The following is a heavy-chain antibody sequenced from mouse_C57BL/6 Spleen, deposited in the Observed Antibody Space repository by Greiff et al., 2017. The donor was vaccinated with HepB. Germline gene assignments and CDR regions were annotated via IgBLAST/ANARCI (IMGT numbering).Heavy chain of an antibody. CDR1: GYAFSSSW. V-gene: IGHV1-82*01. Sequence: QVQLKESGPELVKPGASVKISCKASGYAFSSSWMNWVKQRPGKGLEWIGRIYPGDGDTNYNGKFKGKAKLTADKSSSTAYMQLSSLTSEDSAVYFCAREVDYDFDYWGQGTTLTVSS. J-gene: IGHJ2*01. D-gene: IGHD1-1*01. CDR2: IYPGDGDT. CDR3: AREVDYDFDY.